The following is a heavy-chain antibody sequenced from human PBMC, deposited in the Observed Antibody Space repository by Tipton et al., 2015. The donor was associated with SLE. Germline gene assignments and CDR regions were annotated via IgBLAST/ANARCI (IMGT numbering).Heavy chain of an antibody. CDR3: ARLIVGATSVY. J-gene: IGHJ4*02. CDR2: IYYSGST. V-gene: IGHV4-39*07. Sequence: LSLTCTVSGGSISSSSYYWGWIRQPPGKGLEWIGSIYYSGSTYYNPSLKSRVTISVDTSKNQFSLKLSSVTAADTAVYYCARLIVGATSVYWGQGTLVTVSS. D-gene: IGHD1-26*01. CDR1: GGSISSSSYY.